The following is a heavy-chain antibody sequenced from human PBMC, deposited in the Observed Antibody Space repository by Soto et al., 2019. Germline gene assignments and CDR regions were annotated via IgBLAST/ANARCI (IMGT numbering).Heavy chain of an antibody. CDR2: IDPSDSYA. J-gene: IGHJ6*02. CDR3: ARASDWLGFYYGLDV. CDR1: ADSFSNYC. Sequence: PGESLKISCKGYADSFSNYCINWVRQVPGKGLEWMGRIDPSDSYANYSPSFQGHVTISADKSISTVYMQWSSLKASDTAMYYCARASDWLGFYYGLDVWGQGTTVTVSS. D-gene: IGHD3-9*01. V-gene: IGHV5-10-1*01.